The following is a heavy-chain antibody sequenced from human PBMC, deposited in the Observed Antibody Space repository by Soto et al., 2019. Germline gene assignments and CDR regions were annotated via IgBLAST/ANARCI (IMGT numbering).Heavy chain of an antibody. CDR2: ISSSSSYI. CDR3: ARVRSMIVVDAFDI. Sequence: GGSLRLSCAASGFTFSSYSMNWVRQAPGKGLEWVSSISSSSSYIYYADSVKGRFTISRDNAKNSLYLQMNSLRAEDTAVYYCARVRSMIVVDAFDIWGQGTMVTVSS. J-gene: IGHJ3*02. V-gene: IGHV3-21*01. D-gene: IGHD3-22*01. CDR1: GFTFSSYS.